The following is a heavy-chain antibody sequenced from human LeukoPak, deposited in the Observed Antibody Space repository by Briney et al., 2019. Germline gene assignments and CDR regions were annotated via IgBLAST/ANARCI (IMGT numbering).Heavy chain of an antibody. CDR1: GGSISSDY. J-gene: IGHJ4*02. CDR3: AKEGSSGLFDS. D-gene: IGHD3-22*01. Sequence: SETLSLTCTVSGGSISSDYWSWIRQPPGKGLEWIGYIYYLGATNYNPSLESRVATSTDTSKTQFSLKVTSVAAADTAVYYCAKEGSSGLFDSWGQGILVTVSS. CDR2: IYYLGAT. V-gene: IGHV4-59*01.